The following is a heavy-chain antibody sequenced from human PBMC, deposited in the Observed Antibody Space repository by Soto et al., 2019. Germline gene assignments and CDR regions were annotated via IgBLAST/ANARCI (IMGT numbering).Heavy chain of an antibody. CDR2: IYYSGST. J-gene: IGHJ6*02. Sequence: PSETLSLTCTVSGGSISSSSYYWGWIRQPPGKGLEWIGSIYYSGSTYYNPSLKSRVTISVDTSKNQFSLKLSSVTAADTAVYYCATDTGLSGFYYGMDVWGQGTTVTVSS. CDR1: GGSISSSSYY. CDR3: ATDTGLSGFYYGMDV. V-gene: IGHV4-39*01. D-gene: IGHD2-15*01.